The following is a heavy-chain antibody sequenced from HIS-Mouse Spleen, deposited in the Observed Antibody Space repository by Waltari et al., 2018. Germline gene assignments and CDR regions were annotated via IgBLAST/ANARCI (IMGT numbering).Heavy chain of an antibody. D-gene: IGHD3-22*01. CDR2: INPNSGGT. J-gene: IGHJ3*02. CDR1: GYTFTGYY. CDR3: ARERRQYYDSSGFWAFDI. Sequence: QVQLVQSGAEVKKPGASVKVSCKASGYTFTGYYMHWVRQAPRQGLEWMGGINPNSGGTHYAQTFQGRATMTRDTSISTDYMELSRLRSDDTAVYYCARERRQYYDSSGFWAFDIWGQGTMVTVSS. V-gene: IGHV1-2*02.